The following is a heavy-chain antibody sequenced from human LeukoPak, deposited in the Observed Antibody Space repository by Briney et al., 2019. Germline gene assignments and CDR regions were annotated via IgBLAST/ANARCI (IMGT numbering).Heavy chain of an antibody. CDR1: GFTFSSYA. CDR3: AKVPDRIAAAGRFDY. CDR2: ICGSGGNT. D-gene: IGHD6-13*01. V-gene: IGHV3-23*01. Sequence: GGSLRLSCTASGFTFSSYAMSWVRQAPGKGLEWVSAICGSGGNTYYADSVKGRFTISRDNAKNTLYLQMNSLRAEDTAVYYCAKVPDRIAAAGRFDYRGQGTLATVT. J-gene: IGHJ4*02.